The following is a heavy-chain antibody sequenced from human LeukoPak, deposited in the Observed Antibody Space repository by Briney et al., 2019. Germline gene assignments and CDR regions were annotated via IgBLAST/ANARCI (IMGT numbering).Heavy chain of an antibody. Sequence: SSETLSLTCTVSGGSISSSSYYWGWIRQPPGKGLEWIGSIYYSGSTYYNPSLKSRVTMSVDTSKNQFSLKLSSVTAADTAVYYCARNGVNSGYTAFDYWGQGTLVTVSS. CDR1: GGSISSSSYY. CDR2: IYYSGST. CDR3: ARNGVNSGYTAFDY. D-gene: IGHD3-22*01. J-gene: IGHJ4*02. V-gene: IGHV4-39*07.